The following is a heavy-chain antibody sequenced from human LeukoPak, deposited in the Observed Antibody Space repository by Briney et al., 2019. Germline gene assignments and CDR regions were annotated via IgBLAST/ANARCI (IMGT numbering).Heavy chain of an antibody. Sequence: ASVKVSCKPSGYTFSGFYIHWVRQAPGQGLEWMGRISPNNGGTDYAQRFQGRVTMTRDTSISTAYMELSSLRSDDTAVYYCAIQPWGSGNNWYFDLWGRGTLVTVSS. D-gene: IGHD7-27*01. CDR3: AIQPWGSGNNWYFDL. V-gene: IGHV1-2*06. CDR2: ISPNNGGT. CDR1: GYTFSGFY. J-gene: IGHJ2*01.